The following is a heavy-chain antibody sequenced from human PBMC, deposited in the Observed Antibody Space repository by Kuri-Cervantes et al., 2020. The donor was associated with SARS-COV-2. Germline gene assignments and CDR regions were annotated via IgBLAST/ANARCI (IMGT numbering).Heavy chain of an antibody. Sequence: GESLKISCAASGFTFSSYAMHWVRQAPGKGLEWVAVISYDGSNKYYADSVKGRFTISRDNSKNTLYLQMNSLRAEDTAMYYCARSSSGSYSDFEYWGQGTLVTVSS. J-gene: IGHJ4*02. CDR3: ARSSSGSYSDFEY. CDR1: GFTFSSYA. V-gene: IGHV3-30-3*01. D-gene: IGHD1-26*01. CDR2: ISYDGSNK.